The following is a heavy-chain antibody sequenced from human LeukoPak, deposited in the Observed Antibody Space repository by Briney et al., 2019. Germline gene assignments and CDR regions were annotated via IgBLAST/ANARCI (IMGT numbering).Heavy chain of an antibody. Sequence: PSETLSLTCTVSGGSISSYYWSWIRQPPGKGLEWIGYIYYSGSTNYNPSLKSRVTISVDTSKNQFSLKLSSATAADTAVYYCARAKRYSYAPSGMDVWGQGTTVTVSS. CDR2: IYYSGST. CDR3: ARAKRYSYAPSGMDV. J-gene: IGHJ6*02. D-gene: IGHD5-18*01. V-gene: IGHV4-59*01. CDR1: GGSISSYY.